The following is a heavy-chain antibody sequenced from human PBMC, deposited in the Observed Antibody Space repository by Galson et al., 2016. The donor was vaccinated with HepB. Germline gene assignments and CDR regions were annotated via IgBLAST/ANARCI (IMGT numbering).Heavy chain of an antibody. CDR3: ARDGGQQVVRWERLRKVYYYYPMDV. CDR1: GFTFSTYS. Sequence: SLRLSCAASGFTFSTYSMNWVRQAPGKGLEWVSYIGCGSTTIYYADSVKGRFTISRDNAKNSLYLQMNSLRDDDTAVYYCARDGGQQVVRWERLRKVYYYYPMDVWGQGTTVTVSS. D-gene: IGHD6-13*01. V-gene: IGHV3-48*02. J-gene: IGHJ6*02. CDR2: IGCGSTTI.